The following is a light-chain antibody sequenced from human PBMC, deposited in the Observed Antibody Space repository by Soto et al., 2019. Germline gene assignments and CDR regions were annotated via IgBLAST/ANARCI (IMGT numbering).Light chain of an antibody. V-gene: IGLV1-44*01. CDR1: SSNIGGNT. CDR3: AAWYDSLNGYV. J-gene: IGLJ1*01. CDR2: SNN. Sequence: QSVLTQPPSASGTPGQRVTISCSGSSSNIGGNTVNWYQQLPGTAPKLLIYSNNQRPSGVPDRFSGSKSGTSASLAISGLQSEDEADYYCAAWYDSLNGYVFGTGTKVTVL.